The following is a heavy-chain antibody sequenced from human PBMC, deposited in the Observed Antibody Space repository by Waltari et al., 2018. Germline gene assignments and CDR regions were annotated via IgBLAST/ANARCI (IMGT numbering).Heavy chain of an antibody. CDR3: ASGIAAAGVDY. J-gene: IGHJ4*02. Sequence: QVQLVQSGAEVKKPGSSVTVSCKASGGTFSSYASSRVGQAPGQGLEWMGGIIPIFGTANYAQKFQGRVTITADESTSTAYMELSSLRSEDTAVYYCASGIAAAGVDYWGQGTLVTVSS. CDR2: IIPIFGTA. V-gene: IGHV1-69*01. CDR1: GGTFSSYA. D-gene: IGHD6-13*01.